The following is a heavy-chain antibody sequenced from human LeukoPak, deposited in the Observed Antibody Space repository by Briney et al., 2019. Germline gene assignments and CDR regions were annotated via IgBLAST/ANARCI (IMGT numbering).Heavy chain of an antibody. Sequence: KSSQTLSLTCTVSGGSISSGDYYWSRIRQPPGKGLEWIGYIYYSGSTYYNPSLKSRVTISVDTSKNQFSLKLSSVTAADTAVYYCARARGRGYYYYYMDVWGKGATVTVPS. CDR1: GGSISSGDYY. V-gene: IGHV4-30-4*08. CDR2: IYYSGST. D-gene: IGHD2-15*01. J-gene: IGHJ6*03. CDR3: ARARGRGYYYYYMDV.